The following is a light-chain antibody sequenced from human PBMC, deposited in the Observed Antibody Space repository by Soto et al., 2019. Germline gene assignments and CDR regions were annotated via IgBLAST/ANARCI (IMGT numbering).Light chain of an antibody. Sequence: QAVVTQPPSVSGAPGQRVTISCTGSSSNIGAGYDVHWYQQLPGTAPKLLIFGDNNRPSGVPDRFSGSQSGTSASLAITGLQADDEADYYCQSYDNSLSGVVFGGGTKLTVL. CDR2: GDN. CDR3: QSYDNSLSGVV. J-gene: IGLJ2*01. CDR1: SSNIGAGYD. V-gene: IGLV1-40*01.